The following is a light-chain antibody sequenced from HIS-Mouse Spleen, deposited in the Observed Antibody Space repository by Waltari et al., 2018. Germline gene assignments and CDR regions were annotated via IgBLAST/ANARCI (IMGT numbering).Light chain of an antibody. J-gene: IGLJ2*01. Sequence: SSELTQDPAVSVAVGQTVRITCQGDSLRSYYASWYQKKPGQAPVLVIYGKNNRPSGIPDRFSGSSSGNTASLSITGAQAEDEADYYCNSRDSSGNHVVFGGGTKLTVL. CDR1: SLRSYY. V-gene: IGLV3-19*01. CDR3: NSRDSSGNHVV. CDR2: GKN.